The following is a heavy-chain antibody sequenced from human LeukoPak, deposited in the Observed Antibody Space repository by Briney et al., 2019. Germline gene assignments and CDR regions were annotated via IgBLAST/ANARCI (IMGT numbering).Heavy chain of an antibody. CDR1: GGSISSSSYY. J-gene: IGHJ4*02. D-gene: IGHD3-22*01. CDR2: IYYSGST. CDR3: ARRRYYYDSNGTIPFDY. V-gene: IGHV4-39*01. Sequence: SETLSLTCTVSGGSISSSSYYWGWIRQPPGNGLEWIGSIYYSGSTYYNPSLKSRVTISVDTSKNQFSLKLSSVTAADTAVYYCARRRYYYDSNGTIPFDYWGQGTLVTVSS.